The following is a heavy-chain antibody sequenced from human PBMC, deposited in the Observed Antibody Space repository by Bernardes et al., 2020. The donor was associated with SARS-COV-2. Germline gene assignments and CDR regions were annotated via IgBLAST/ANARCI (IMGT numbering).Heavy chain of an antibody. Sequence: TLSPTCTVSSGSIRPSYWSWIRQSPGRGLEWIGNVNDSGSRRYNPSLESRVTISVDTSKNELSLTVTSLTAADTATYFCARHCGRATCNDFDYWGQGTLVTVAS. CDR1: SGSIRPSY. D-gene: IGHD2-15*01. J-gene: IGHJ4*02. V-gene: IGHV4-59*08. CDR3: ARHCGRATCNDFDY. CDR2: VNDSGSR.